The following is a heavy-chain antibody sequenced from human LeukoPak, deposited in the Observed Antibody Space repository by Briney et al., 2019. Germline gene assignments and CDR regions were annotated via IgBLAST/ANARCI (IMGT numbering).Heavy chain of an antibody. Sequence: SETLSLTCTVSGGSISTYYWSWIRQPAGKGLEWIGRVSPSGSTNYNPSLKGRLTMSVDMSKTQFSLNLTSVTAADTAVYSCAREPRSPSARAFDIWGQGTMVTVSS. CDR1: GGSISTYY. V-gene: IGHV4-4*07. CDR3: AREPRSPSARAFDI. CDR2: VSPSGST. J-gene: IGHJ3*02. D-gene: IGHD2-2*01.